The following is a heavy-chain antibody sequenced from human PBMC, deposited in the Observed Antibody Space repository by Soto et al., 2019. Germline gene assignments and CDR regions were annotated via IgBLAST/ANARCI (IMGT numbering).Heavy chain of an antibody. J-gene: IGHJ4*02. CDR2: ISAYNGNT. CDR3: ARPNRDGYNSFDY. D-gene: IGHD5-12*01. V-gene: IGHV1-18*01. CDR1: CYGLTGYR. Sequence: ASVKLCCKGACYGLTGYRVSRVRQAPGQGLEWMGWISAYNGNTNYAQKLQGRVTMTTDTSTSTAYMELRSLRSDDTAVYYCARPNRDGYNSFDYWGKGTLVTVS.